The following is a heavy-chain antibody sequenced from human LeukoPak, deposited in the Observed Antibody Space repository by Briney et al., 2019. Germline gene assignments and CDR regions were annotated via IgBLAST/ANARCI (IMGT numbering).Heavy chain of an antibody. V-gene: IGHV3-21*04. Sequence: GGSLRLSCAASGFTFSSYSMNWVRQAPGKGLEWVSSISSSSSYIYYADSVKGRFTISRDNAKNSLYLQMNSLRAEDTAVYYCAKGALAARIDYWGQGTLVTVSS. D-gene: IGHD6-6*01. CDR3: AKGALAARIDY. CDR1: GFTFSSYS. J-gene: IGHJ4*02. CDR2: ISSSSSYI.